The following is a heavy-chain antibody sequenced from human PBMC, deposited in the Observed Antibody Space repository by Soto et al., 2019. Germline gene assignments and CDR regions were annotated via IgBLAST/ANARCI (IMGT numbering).Heavy chain of an antibody. J-gene: IGHJ5*02. CDR2: ISAYNGNT. CDR3: AMDRCSGGSCYFLNSSDP. D-gene: IGHD2-15*01. V-gene: IGHV1-18*01. CDR1: GYTFTSYG. Sequence: ASVKVSCKASGYTFTSYGISWVRQAPGQGLEWMGWISAYNGNTNYAQKLQGRVTMTTDTSTSTAYMELRSLRSDDTAVFYCAMDRCSGGSCYFLNSSDPWGQGTLVTVSS.